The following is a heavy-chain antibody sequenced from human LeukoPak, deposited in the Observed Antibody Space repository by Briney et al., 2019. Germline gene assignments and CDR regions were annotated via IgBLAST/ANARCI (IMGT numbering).Heavy chain of an antibody. Sequence: SETLSLTCTVSGGSISRSSRYWGWIRQPPGKGLEWIGSIFYSGNTYDNPSLKSRVTISVDTSKNQFSLKLSSVTAADTAVYYCARDLYSYMDVWGKGTTVTISS. J-gene: IGHJ6*04. CDR1: GGSISRSSRY. CDR3: ARDLYSYMDV. V-gene: IGHV4-39*07. D-gene: IGHD2-21*01. CDR2: IFYSGNT.